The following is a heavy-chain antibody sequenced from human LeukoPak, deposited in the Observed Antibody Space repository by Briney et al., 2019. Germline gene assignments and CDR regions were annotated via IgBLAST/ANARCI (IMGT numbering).Heavy chain of an antibody. D-gene: IGHD2-2*01. CDR2: ISYDGSNK. J-gene: IGHJ4*02. Sequence: SGGSLRLSCAASGFTFSSYGMHWVRQAPGKGLEWVAVISYDGSNKYYADSVKGRFTISRDNAKNSLYLQMNSLRAGDTAVYYCARADIVVVPAAMYGDYLDYWGQGTLVTVSS. CDR3: ARADIVVVPAAMYGDYLDY. V-gene: IGHV3-30*03. CDR1: GFTFSSYG.